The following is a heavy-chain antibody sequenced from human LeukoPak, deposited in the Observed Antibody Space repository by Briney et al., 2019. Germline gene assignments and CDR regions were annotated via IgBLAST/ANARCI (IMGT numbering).Heavy chain of an antibody. V-gene: IGHV4-39*01. CDR3: ASTARGYSYGYNWFDP. CDR2: IYYSGST. D-gene: IGHD5-18*01. Sequence: WIRQPPGKGLEWIGSIYYSGSTYYNPSLKSRVTISVDTSKNQFSLKLSSVTAADTAVYYCASTARGYSYGYNWFDPWGQGTLVTVSS. J-gene: IGHJ5*02.